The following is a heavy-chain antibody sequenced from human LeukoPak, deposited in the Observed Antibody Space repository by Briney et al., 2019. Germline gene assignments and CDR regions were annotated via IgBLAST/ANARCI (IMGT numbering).Heavy chain of an antibody. CDR1: GFTVSSNY. J-gene: IGHJ6*03. CDR3: AGDRRSRPKNYYYYYYMDV. CDR2: IYSGGST. Sequence: GGSLRPSCAASGFTVSSNYMSWVRQAPGKGLEWVSVIYSGGSTYYADSVKGRFTISRDNSKNTLYLQMNSLRAEDTAVYYCAGDRRSRPKNYYYYYYMDVWGKGTTVTVSS. V-gene: IGHV3-53*01. D-gene: IGHD6-13*01.